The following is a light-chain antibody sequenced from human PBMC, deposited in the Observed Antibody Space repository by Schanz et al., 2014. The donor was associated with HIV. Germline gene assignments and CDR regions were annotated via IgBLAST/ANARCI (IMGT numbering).Light chain of an antibody. V-gene: IGLV2-14*01. Sequence: QSALTQPASVSGSPGQSITISCTGTNSDVGGYDYVSWYQQHPGKAPKLIIYDVNYRPSGSSNRFSGSKSGSTASLAIFGLQAEDEADYYCSSYTSRNTYVFGTGTKLTVL. J-gene: IGLJ1*01. CDR2: DVN. CDR3: SSYTSRNTYV. CDR1: NSDVGGYDY.